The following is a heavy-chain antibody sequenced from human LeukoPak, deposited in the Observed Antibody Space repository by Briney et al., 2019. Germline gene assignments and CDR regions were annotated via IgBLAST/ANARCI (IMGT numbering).Heavy chain of an antibody. CDR1: GGSISSYY. Sequence: SETLSLTCTVSGGSISSYYWSWIRQPPGKGLEWIGYIYYSGSTNYNPSLKSRVTISVDTSKNQFSLKLSSVTAADTAVYYRARCMTTVTTANFDYWGQGTLVTVSS. D-gene: IGHD4-17*01. J-gene: IGHJ4*02. CDR2: IYYSGST. V-gene: IGHV4-59*01. CDR3: ARCMTTVTTANFDY.